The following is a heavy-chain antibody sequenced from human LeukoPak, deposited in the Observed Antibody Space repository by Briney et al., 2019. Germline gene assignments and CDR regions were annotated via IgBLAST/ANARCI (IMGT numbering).Heavy chain of an antibody. J-gene: IGHJ6*03. CDR1: GASFSSYA. CDR2: IIPIFGTP. Sequence: SVKFSCKASGASFSSYAISWVRQAPGQGLEWMGRIIPIFGTPNYAQRFQGRVTITADIVSSTAYMEVNNLTSEDTAVYFCAKQGALRQDYYMDVWGNGTTVTVSS. V-gene: IGHV1-69*06. CDR3: AKQGALRQDYYMDV.